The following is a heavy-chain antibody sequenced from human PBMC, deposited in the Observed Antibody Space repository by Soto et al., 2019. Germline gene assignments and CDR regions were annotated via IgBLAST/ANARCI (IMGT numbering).Heavy chain of an antibody. CDR3: TIGVGLSETDY. CDR2: IKRKIDGETT. D-gene: IGHD1-26*01. Sequence: EVQLVESGGDLVKPGGSLRLSCAVAGFTFSDAWMTWVRQAPGKGLEWVGRIKRKIDGETTDYAAPVKGRFTISRDDSKSTLYLQMSSLKTEDTAVYYCTIGVGLSETDYCGQGTLVTVSS. CDR1: GFTFSDAW. V-gene: IGHV3-15*01. J-gene: IGHJ4*02.